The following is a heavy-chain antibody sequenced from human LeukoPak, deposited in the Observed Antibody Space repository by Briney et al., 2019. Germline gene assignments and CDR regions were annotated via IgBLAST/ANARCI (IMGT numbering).Heavy chain of an antibody. CDR1: GFTFSSYW. CDR3: ARVTWNGGANYYFDY. Sequence: QSGGSLRLSCAASGFTFSSYWMHWVRQAPGKGLVWLSRINSHGSTTSYADSVKGRFTISRDSAKNTLYLQMNSLRAEDTAVYYCARVTWNGGANYYFDYWGQGTLVTVSS. CDR2: INSHGSTT. J-gene: IGHJ4*02. V-gene: IGHV3-74*01. D-gene: IGHD3-16*01.